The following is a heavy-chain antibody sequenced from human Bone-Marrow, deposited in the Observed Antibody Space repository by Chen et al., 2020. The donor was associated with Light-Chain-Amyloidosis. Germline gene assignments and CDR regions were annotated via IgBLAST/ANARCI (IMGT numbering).Heavy chain of an antibody. CDR3: VRCQTVCGTFEI. Sequence: EVQLVESGGALVQPGGSLRLPCAVSGFPSSDHYMAWVRQAPGKGLEWVGRSRNKANSYTTEYSASVKGRFTISRDDSKSSLDLQMNSLKSEDTAVYYCVRCQTVCGTFEIWGQGTMVTVSS. CDR1: GFPSSDHY. J-gene: IGHJ3*02. V-gene: IGHV3-72*01. CDR2: SRNKANSYTT. D-gene: IGHD3-10*01.